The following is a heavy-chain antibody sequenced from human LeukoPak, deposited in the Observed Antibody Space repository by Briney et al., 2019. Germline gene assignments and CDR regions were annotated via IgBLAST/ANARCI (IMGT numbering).Heavy chain of an antibody. J-gene: IGHJ4*02. CDR3: AKSNGYGLIDY. CDR2: IYYSGST. Sequence: SQTLSLTCTVSGGSISSSSYYWGWIRQPPGKGLEWIGSIYYSGSTYYNPSLKSRVTMYIDTSKNQFSLKLSSVTAADTAMYYCAKSNGYGLIDYWGQGTLVTASS. D-gene: IGHD5-12*01. CDR1: GGSISSSSYY. V-gene: IGHV4-39*01.